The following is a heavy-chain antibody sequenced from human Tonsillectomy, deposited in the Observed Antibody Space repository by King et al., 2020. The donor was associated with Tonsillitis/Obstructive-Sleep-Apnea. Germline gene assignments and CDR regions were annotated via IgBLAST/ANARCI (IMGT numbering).Heavy chain of an antibody. CDR1: GGSFIGFY. Sequence: HVQLQQWGAGLLKPAETLSLTCAVYGGSFIGFYWSWIRQAPGKGLEWSGEINKSGSTNCNPSLKTRVTISLDTSKNQLSLKLSTVTAADTAVYYCARDEWPQGFDPWGQGTLVTVSS. D-gene: IGHD3-3*01. CDR2: INKSGST. J-gene: IGHJ5*02. V-gene: IGHV4-34*01. CDR3: ARDEWPQGFDP.